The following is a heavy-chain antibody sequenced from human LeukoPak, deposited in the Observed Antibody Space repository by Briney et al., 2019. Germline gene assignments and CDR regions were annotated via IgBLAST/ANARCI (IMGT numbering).Heavy chain of an antibody. D-gene: IGHD6-19*01. V-gene: IGHV3-23*01. Sequence: GGSLRLSCATSQFKFNNYGMTRVRQAPGKGLEWVSSITGSGGGTQYADSVQGRFTISRDNSKNTLYLQMNSLRAEDTAVYYCAKDGRIAVAGTGGYFDYWGQGTLVTVSS. CDR1: QFKFNNYG. J-gene: IGHJ4*02. CDR2: ITGSGGGT. CDR3: AKDGRIAVAGTGGYFDY.